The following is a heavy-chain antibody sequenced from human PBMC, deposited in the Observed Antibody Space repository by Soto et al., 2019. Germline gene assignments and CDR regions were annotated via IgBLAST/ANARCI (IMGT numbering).Heavy chain of an antibody. J-gene: IGHJ5*01. CDR1: GGSISTYY. Sequence: QVHLQESGPGLVKPSETLSLTCTVSGGSISTYYWSWIRQPPGTGLEWIGYIYYTGTTTYNPSFKSRLTISVDSSKNQFSLKLTSVTAADTAVYYCARLGGFYQSLDSWGRGALVTVSS. D-gene: IGHD3-22*01. V-gene: IGHV4-59*08. CDR3: ARLGGFYQSLDS. CDR2: IYYTGTT.